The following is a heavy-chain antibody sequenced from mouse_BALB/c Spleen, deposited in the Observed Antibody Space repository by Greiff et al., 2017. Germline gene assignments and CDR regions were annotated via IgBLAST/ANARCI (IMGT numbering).Heavy chain of an antibody. CDR1: GFTFSSYA. CDR2: ISSGGSYT. D-gene: IGHD2-4*01. CDR3: ARGDYEDY. V-gene: IGHV5-9-1*01. J-gene: IGHJ2*01. Sequence: EVMLVESGGGLVKPGGSLKLSCAASGFTFSSYAMSWVRQTPEKRLEWVATISSGGSYTYYPDSVKGRFTISRDNAKNTLYLQMSSLRSEDTAMYYCARGDYEDYWGQGTTLTVSS.